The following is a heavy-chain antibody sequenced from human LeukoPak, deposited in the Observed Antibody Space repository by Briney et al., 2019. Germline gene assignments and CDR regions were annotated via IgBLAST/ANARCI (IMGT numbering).Heavy chain of an antibody. CDR3: ARADPYSSSWYSFDY. D-gene: IGHD6-13*01. V-gene: IGHV4-4*07. Sequence: SETLSLTCTVSGGSISSYYWSWIRQPAGKGLEWIGRIYTSGSTNYNPSLKSRVTMSVDTSENQFSLKLSSVTAADTAVYYCARADPYSSSWYSFDYWGQGTLVTVSS. CDR1: GGSISSYY. CDR2: IYTSGST. J-gene: IGHJ4*02.